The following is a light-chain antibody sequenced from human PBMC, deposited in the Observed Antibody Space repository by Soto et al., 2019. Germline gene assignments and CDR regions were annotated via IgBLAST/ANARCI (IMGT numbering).Light chain of an antibody. CDR2: DAS. CDR1: QTISNW. CDR3: QKYNSFWT. Sequence: DIQMTQSPSTLSASVGDRVTISCRASQTISNWWAWYQQKPGKAPKLLIYDASSLESGVPSRFSGSGSGTEFTLTISSLQPEDFATYYCQKYNSFWTFGQGTKVDIK. V-gene: IGKV1-5*01. J-gene: IGKJ1*01.